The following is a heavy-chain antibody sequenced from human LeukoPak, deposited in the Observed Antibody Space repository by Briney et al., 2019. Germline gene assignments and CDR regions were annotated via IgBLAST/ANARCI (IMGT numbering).Heavy chain of an antibody. Sequence: GGSLRLSCAASGFTFSSYAIHWVRQAPGKGLEWVALISYDGSEKYYADSVKGRFTISRDNSKNTLYLQMNSLRAEDTAVYYCTYEQRAPYYFDYWGQGTLVTVSS. D-gene: IGHD3-22*01. CDR3: TYEQRAPYYFDY. J-gene: IGHJ4*02. CDR2: ISYDGSEK. V-gene: IGHV3-30-3*01. CDR1: GFTFSSYA.